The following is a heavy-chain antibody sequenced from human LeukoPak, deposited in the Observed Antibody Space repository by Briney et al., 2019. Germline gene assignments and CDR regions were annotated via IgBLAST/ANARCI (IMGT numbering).Heavy chain of an antibody. CDR3: AKVRWELLDY. CDR2: ISYDGCNK. CDR1: RFTFSSYA. J-gene: IGHJ4*02. V-gene: IGHV3-30-3*01. D-gene: IGHD1-26*01. Sequence: QPGRSLRLSCAASRFTFSSYAMHWVRQAPGKGLEWVAVISYDGCNKYYADSVKGRFTISRDNSKNTLYLQMNSLRAEDTAVYYCAKVRWELLDYWGQGTLVTVSS.